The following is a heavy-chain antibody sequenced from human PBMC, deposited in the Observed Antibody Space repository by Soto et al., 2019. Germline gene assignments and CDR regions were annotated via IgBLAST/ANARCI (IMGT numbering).Heavy chain of an antibody. V-gene: IGHV1-2*04. CDR2: INPNSGGT. CDR1: GYTFTGYY. J-gene: IGHJ5*02. D-gene: IGHD3-22*01. CDR3: ARSRRTYDSSGYLYNWFDP. Sequence: ASVKVFCKASGYTFTGYYMHWVRQAPGQGLEWMGWINPNSGGTNYAQKFQGWVTMTRDTSISTAYMELSRLRSDDTAVYYCARSRRTYDSSGYLYNWFDPWGQGTLVTVSS.